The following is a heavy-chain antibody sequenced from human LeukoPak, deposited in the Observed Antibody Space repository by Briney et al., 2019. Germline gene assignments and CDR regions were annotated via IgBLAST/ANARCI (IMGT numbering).Heavy chain of an antibody. J-gene: IGHJ4*02. V-gene: IGHV5-51*01. CDR1: EYTFTTYW. D-gene: IGHD6-13*01. Sequence: HGDSLNSSGKGPEYTFTTYWIGWAGQLQGKGLDWTEIFYPGVFATRYSPSFQGQVTISADKSISTAYLQWSSLKASDTAMYYCARHSARIAAAGTVAEPLDYWGQGTLVTVSS. CDR3: ARHSARIAAAGTVAEPLDY. CDR2: FYPGVFAT.